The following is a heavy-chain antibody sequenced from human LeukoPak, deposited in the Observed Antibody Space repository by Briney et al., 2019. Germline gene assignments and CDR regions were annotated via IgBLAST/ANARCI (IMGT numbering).Heavy chain of an antibody. D-gene: IGHD3-22*01. V-gene: IGHV3-9*01. CDR2: ISWNSGSI. Sequence: PGGSLRLSCAASGFTFDDYAMHWVRHAPGKGLEWVSGISWNSGSIGYADSVKGRFTISRDNAKNSLYLQMNSLRAEDTALYYCAKGNGRLTYYYDSSGYFSDNYFDYWGQGTLVTVSS. J-gene: IGHJ4*02. CDR3: AKGNGRLTYYYDSSGYFSDNYFDY. CDR1: GFTFDDYA.